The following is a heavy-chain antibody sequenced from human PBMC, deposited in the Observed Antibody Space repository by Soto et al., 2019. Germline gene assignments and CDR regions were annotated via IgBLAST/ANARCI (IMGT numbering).Heavy chain of an antibody. J-gene: IGHJ4*02. V-gene: IGHV5-51*01. Sequence: PGESLKISCKGSGYSFTSYWIGWVRQMPGKGLEWMGIIYPGDSDTRYSPSFQGQVTISADKSISTAYLQWSSLKASDTAMYYCARQEYSSGWAFDYWGQGTMVTVST. CDR3: ARQEYSSGWAFDY. D-gene: IGHD6-19*01. CDR1: GYSFTSYW. CDR2: IYPGDSDT.